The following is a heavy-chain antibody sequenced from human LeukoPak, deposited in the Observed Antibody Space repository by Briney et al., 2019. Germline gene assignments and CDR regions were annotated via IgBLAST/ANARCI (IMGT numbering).Heavy chain of an antibody. CDR2: VNSDGSST. D-gene: IGHD6-19*01. CDR3: ARGAPSSGWPDSFDY. J-gene: IGHJ4*02. Sequence: PGGSLRLSCAASGFTFSSYWMHWVRQAPGKGLVWVSRVNSDGSSTSYADSVKGRFTISRDNAKNTVNVQMNSLRAEDMAVYYCARGAPSSGWPDSFDYWGQGTPATVSS. CDR1: GFTFSSYW. V-gene: IGHV3-74*01.